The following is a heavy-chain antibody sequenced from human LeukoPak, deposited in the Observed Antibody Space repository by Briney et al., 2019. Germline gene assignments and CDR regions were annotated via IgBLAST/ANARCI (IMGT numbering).Heavy chain of an antibody. CDR2: IYYSGST. Sequence: SETLSLTCTVSGGSISSSTYYWGWIRQPPGKGLEWIGSIYYSGSTYYNPSLKSRLTISVDTSKNQFSLKLSSVTAADTAVYYCARLSYYYDSSGYYAHYYYGMDVWGQGTTVTVSS. CDR1: GGSISSSTYY. J-gene: IGHJ6*02. V-gene: IGHV4-39*01. D-gene: IGHD3-22*01. CDR3: ARLSYYYDSSGYYAHYYYGMDV.